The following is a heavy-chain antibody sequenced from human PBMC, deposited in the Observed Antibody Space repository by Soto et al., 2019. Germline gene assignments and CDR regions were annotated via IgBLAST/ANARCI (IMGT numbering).Heavy chain of an antibody. D-gene: IGHD2-15*01. CDR2: IVPKFGTS. V-gene: IGHV1-69*06. CDR3: AREMASGYSRTWFDP. J-gene: IGHJ5*02. Sequence: QEHLVQSGAEVKKPGSSVKVSCRASGGIGSNYAISWVRQAPGQGLEWMGGIVPKFGTSNYAQRFKGRVTISVDKSTNSVYIELSSLRSQDTAIYYCAREMASGYSRTWFDP. CDR1: GGIGSNYA.